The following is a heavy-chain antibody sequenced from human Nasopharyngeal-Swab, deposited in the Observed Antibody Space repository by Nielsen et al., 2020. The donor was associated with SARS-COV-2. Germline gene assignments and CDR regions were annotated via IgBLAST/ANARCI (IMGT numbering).Heavy chain of an antibody. CDR3: AREGGGSYSDTFDM. J-gene: IGHJ3*02. CDR1: GFTFSNYA. Sequence: GGSLRLSCAASGFTFSNYAISWVRQAPGMGLEWVSVIGAGGNTIYADSVKGRFTISRDNAKNTLYLQMNSLRAEDTAVYYCAREGGGSYSDTFDMWGQGTMVTVSS. V-gene: IGHV3-23*01. CDR2: IGAGGNT. D-gene: IGHD3-10*01.